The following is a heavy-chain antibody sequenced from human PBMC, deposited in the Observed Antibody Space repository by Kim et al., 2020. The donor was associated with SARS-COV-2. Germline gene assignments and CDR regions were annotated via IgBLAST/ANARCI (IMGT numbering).Heavy chain of an antibody. CDR1: GFTFSSYA. CDR3: AKDSGRGIAVAAT. D-gene: IGHD6-19*01. CDR2: ISGSGGST. V-gene: IGHV3-23*01. Sequence: GGSLRLSCAASGFTFSSYAMSWVRQAPGKGLEWVSNISGSGGSTYYPDSVKGRFTISRDNSKNTLYLQLNSLRADDTAVYYCAKDSGRGIAVAATWGQGTLVTVSS. J-gene: IGHJ5*02.